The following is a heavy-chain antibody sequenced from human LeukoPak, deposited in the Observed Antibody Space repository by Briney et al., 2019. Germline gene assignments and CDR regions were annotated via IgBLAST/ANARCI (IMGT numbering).Heavy chain of an antibody. CDR1: GFTFATYA. CDR2: LSGSGIST. V-gene: IGHV3-23*01. J-gene: IGHJ4*02. CDR3: AKGRGTGTYYYGY. Sequence: GGSLRLSCAASGFTFATYAMGWVRQAPGKGLEWVAALSGSGISTYYADSVKGRFTISRDNSENTLHLQMTGLKAEDTAFYFCAKGRGTGTYYYGYWGRGTLVTVSS. D-gene: IGHD3/OR15-3a*01.